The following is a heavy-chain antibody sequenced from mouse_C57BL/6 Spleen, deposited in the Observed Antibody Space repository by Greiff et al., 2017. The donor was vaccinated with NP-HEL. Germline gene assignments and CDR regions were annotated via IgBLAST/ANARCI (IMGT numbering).Heavy chain of an antibody. CDR3: ARRMVTTGGYFDY. D-gene: IGHD2-2*01. CDR1: GYTFTSYW. V-gene: IGHV1-50*01. CDR2: IDPSDSYT. Sequence: VQLQQPGAELVKPGASVKLSCKASGYTFTSYWMQWVKQRPGQGLEWIGEIDPSDSYTNYNQKFKGKATLTVDTSSSTAYMQLSSLTSEDSAVYYCARRMVTTGGYFDYWGQGTTLTVSS. J-gene: IGHJ2*01.